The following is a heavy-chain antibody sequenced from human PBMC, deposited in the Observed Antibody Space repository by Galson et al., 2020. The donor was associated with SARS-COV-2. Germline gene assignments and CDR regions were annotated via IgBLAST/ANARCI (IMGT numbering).Heavy chain of an antibody. D-gene: IGHD3-22*01. CDR2: ITHSGST. V-gene: IGHV4-34*01. Sequence: SQASETLSLTCAVYGGSFSDYYWSWIRQSPGRGLEWIGEITHSGSTSYNPSLKSRVTISVDTSKNQFSLKMRSVTAADTAVYYCARGTRDITMIVVVMTSVSCHFDHWGQGTLVTVSS. CDR3: ARGTRDITMIVVVMTSVSCHFDH. J-gene: IGHJ4*02. CDR1: GGSFSDYY.